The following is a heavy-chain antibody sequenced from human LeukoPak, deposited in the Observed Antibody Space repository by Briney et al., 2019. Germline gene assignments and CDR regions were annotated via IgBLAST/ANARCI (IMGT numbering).Heavy chain of an antibody. J-gene: IGHJ4*02. CDR1: GFTFSSYG. Sequence: GGSLRLSCAASGFTFSSYGMSWVRQAPGKGLEWVSAISGSGGSTYYADSVKGRFTISRDNSKNTLYLQMNSLRAEDTAVYYCAKGYCSSTSCYPNYWGQGTLVTVSS. V-gene: IGHV3-23*01. D-gene: IGHD2-2*01. CDR2: ISGSGGST. CDR3: AKGYCSSTSCYPNY.